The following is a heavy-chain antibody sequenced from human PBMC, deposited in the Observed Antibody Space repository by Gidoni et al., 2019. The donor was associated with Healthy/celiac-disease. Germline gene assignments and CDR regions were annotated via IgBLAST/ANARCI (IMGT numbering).Heavy chain of an antibody. CDR3: ASAVIAAAGTARFDP. D-gene: IGHD6-13*01. J-gene: IGHJ5*02. Sequence: QLQLQESGPGLVKPSETLSLTCTVSGGSISSSSYYWGWLRQPPGKGLERIGSIYYSGSTYYNPSLKSRVTISVDTYKNQFSLKLSYVTAADTAVYYCASAVIAAAGTARFDPWGQGTLVTVSS. V-gene: IGHV4-39*01. CDR2: IYYSGST. CDR1: GGSISSSSYY.